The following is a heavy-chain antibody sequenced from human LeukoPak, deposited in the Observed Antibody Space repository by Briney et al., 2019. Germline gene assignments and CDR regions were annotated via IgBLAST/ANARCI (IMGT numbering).Heavy chain of an antibody. J-gene: IGHJ3*01. V-gene: IGHV4-39*01. CDR1: GGSINRSSYY. D-gene: IGHD6-19*01. Sequence: SETLSLTCTVSGGSINRSSYYWGWVRQPPGKGLEWIGSIFYSGSTYYNPSLKSRVTISVDTSKNQFSLKLSSVTAADTAVYYCPRPRSSGWSAFDFWGQGTMVTVSS. CDR2: IFYSGST. CDR3: PRPRSSGWSAFDF.